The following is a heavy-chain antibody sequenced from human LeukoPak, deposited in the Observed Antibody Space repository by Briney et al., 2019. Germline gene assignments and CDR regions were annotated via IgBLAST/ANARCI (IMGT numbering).Heavy chain of an antibody. J-gene: IGHJ4*02. CDR1: GGSISSYY. CDR3: ARGGDSVGTSGLFDY. Sequence: SETLSLTCTVSGGSISSYYWSWIRQPAGKGLEWIGRIYNSGSTNYNPSLKSRVTISLDTSKNQFSLRLSSVTGADTAVYYCARGGDSVGTSGLFDYWGQGTLVTVSS. V-gene: IGHV4-4*07. D-gene: IGHD5-12*01. CDR2: IYNSGST.